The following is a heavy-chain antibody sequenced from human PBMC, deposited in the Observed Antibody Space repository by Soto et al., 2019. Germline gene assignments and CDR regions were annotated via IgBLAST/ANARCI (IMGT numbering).Heavy chain of an antibody. J-gene: IGHJ4*02. CDR3: AKDIFFSHYYGSEYTSYYFDY. CDR1: GFTFSSYA. CDR2: ISGSGGST. V-gene: IGHV3-23*01. D-gene: IGHD3-10*01. Sequence: GGSLRLSCAASGFTFSSYAMSWVRQAPGKGLEWVSAISGSGGSTYYADSVKGRFTISRDNSKNTLYLQMNSLRAEDTAVYYCAKDIFFSHYYGSEYTSYYFDYWGQGTLVTVSS.